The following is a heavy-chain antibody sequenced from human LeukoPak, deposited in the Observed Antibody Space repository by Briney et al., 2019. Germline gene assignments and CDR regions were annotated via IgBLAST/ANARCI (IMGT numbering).Heavy chain of an antibody. D-gene: IGHD2-15*01. V-gene: IGHV3-23*01. J-gene: IGHJ4*02. Sequence: GGSLRLPCAASGFSFSSYAMSWVRQAPGRGLEWVSAICGSGTNTYYADSVKGRFTISRDNSKNTLDLQMNSLRAEDTAVYYCAKAGGGNCFSSLDFWGQGTLVTVSS. CDR1: GFSFSSYA. CDR2: ICGSGTNT. CDR3: AKAGGGNCFSSLDF.